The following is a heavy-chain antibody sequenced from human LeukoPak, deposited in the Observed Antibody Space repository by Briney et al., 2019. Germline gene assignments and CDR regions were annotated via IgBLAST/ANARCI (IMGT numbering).Heavy chain of an antibody. CDR3: ARDTGRSTMIFGY. CDR1: GYTFTSYD. V-gene: IGHV1-2*04. Sequence: ASVKVSCKASGYTFTSYDINWVRQAPGQGLEWMGWINPNSGGTNYAQKFQGWVTMTRDTSISTAYMELSRLRSDDTAVYYCARDTGRSTMIFGYWGQGTLVTVSS. D-gene: IGHD3-22*01. CDR2: INPNSGGT. J-gene: IGHJ4*02.